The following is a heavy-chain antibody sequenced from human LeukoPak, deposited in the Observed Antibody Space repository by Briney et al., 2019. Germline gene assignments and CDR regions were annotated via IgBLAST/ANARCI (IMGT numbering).Heavy chain of an antibody. V-gene: IGHV3-11*01. Sequence: PGGSLRLSCAASGFTFSDYYMTWIRQAPGEGLEWVSYISSSVTTIYYADSVMGRFTISRDNAKNSMYLQMTSLRAEDTAVYYCARVFRGSGSYYAIGTFDLWGQGTLVTVSS. CDR1: GFTFSDYY. D-gene: IGHD3-10*01. CDR2: ISSSVTTI. CDR3: ARVFRGSGSYYAIGTFDL. J-gene: IGHJ5*02.